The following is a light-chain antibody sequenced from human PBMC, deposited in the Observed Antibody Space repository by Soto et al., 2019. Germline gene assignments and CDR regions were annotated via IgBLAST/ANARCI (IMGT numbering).Light chain of an antibody. Sequence: EIVMTQSPATLSLSPGETATLSCRASQSVHSNLAWYQKKPGQAPGLLIYAASTRATGIPARFSGSGSGTDFTLTISSLEPEDFAVYYCQQHADWPLTFGGGTKVEIK. V-gene: IGKV3-11*01. CDR2: AAS. CDR1: QSVHSN. CDR3: QQHADWPLT. J-gene: IGKJ4*01.